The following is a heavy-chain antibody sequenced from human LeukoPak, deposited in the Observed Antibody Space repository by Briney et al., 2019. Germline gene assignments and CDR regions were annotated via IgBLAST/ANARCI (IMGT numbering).Heavy chain of an antibody. V-gene: IGHV3-23*01. CDR2: ISTVNGGT. J-gene: IGHJ4*02. D-gene: IGHD1-26*01. Sequence: SGGSLRLSCEASGFTFSTFGMTWVRQAPGKGLEWVSFISTVNGGTYYADSVKGRFTISRDISKSTLYLQMNSLRAEDTAVYYCAKLGATGTRVFDYWGQGALITVSS. CDR3: AKLGATGTRVFDY. CDR1: GFTFSTFG.